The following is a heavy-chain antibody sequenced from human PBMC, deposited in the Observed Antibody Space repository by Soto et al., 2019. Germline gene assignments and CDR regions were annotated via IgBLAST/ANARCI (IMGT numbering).Heavy chain of an antibody. D-gene: IGHD3-22*01. Sequence: PGGSLRLSCAASGFSVIGKYMRWVRQAPGKGLEWVSIIYSGDSTYYADSVRGRFTISRDSSKNTLHLQMNSLRAEDTAVYYCASREWRYYDNGPDYWGQGTLVTVSS. CDR3: ASREWRYYDNGPDY. CDR1: GFSVIGKY. CDR2: IYSGDST. V-gene: IGHV3-53*01. J-gene: IGHJ4*02.